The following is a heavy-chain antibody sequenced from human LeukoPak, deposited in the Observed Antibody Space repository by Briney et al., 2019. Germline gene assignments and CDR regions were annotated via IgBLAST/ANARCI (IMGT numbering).Heavy chain of an antibody. CDR1: GFTFSSYS. D-gene: IGHD6-13*01. J-gene: IGHJ6*03. CDR3: ARDKTAQLDNYYYYMDV. Sequence: PGGSLRLSCAASGFTFSSYSMNWVRQAPGKGLEWVSSISSSSTYIYYADSVKGRFTISRGNAKNSLYLQMNSLRAEDTAVYYCARDKTAQLDNYYYYMDVWGKGTTVTISS. CDR2: ISSSSTYI. V-gene: IGHV3-21*01.